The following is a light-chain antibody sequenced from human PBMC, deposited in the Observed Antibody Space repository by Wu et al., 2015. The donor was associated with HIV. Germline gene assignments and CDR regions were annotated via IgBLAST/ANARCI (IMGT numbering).Light chain of an antibody. CDR2: GAS. CDR1: QSVSGN. J-gene: IGKJ2*03. Sequence: DILLTQSPATLSLSPGERATLSCRASQSVSGNLAWYQQRPGQAPRLLIYGASTRATGVPARFSGSGSGTEFTLSISSLQTEDSAVYYCQQYNNWPPYSFGQGTNLEIK. V-gene: IGKV3-15*01. CDR3: QQYNNWPPYS.